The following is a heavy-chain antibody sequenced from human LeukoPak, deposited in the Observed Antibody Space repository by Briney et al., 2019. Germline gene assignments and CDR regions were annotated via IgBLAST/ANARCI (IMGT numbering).Heavy chain of an antibody. CDR1: GGSISSYY. D-gene: IGHD5-12*01. J-gene: IGHJ4*02. CDR3: ARQWGSGYLYYFDY. CDR2: IYYSGST. Sequence: PSETLSLTCTVSGGSISSYYWSWIRQPPGEGLEWIGYIYYSGSTNYNPSLKSRVTISVDTSKNQFSLKLNSVTAADTAVYYCARQWGSGYLYYFDYWGQGTLVTVSS. V-gene: IGHV4-59*08.